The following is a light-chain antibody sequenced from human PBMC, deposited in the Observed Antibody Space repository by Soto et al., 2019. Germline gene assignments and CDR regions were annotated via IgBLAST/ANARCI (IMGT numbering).Light chain of an antibody. CDR3: QQFDTTSRT. J-gene: IGKJ1*01. CDR1: QSIDRS. V-gene: IGKV1-5*03. Sequence: DIQMTQSPSTLSASVGDTVTITCRASQSIDRSLAWYQHKPGKAPKLLIYKASDLQRGVPSRFSGSGSGTEFTLTISSLQPDDLATYYCQQFDTTSRTFGKGTKVEIK. CDR2: KAS.